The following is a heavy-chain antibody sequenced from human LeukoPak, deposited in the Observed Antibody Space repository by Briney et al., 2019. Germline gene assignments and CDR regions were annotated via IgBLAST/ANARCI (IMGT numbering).Heavy chain of an antibody. CDR2: IYWNDDK. J-gene: IGHJ4*02. Sequence: SGPTLVKPPQTLTLTCAFSGFSSSTAAVGVGWIRQPPGKALEWIALIYWNDDKRYSSSLKSRLTVTKDTSKNQVVLTMANMDPVDTATYYCAHTRAAGGFSFDYWGQGALVTVSS. CDR3: AHTRAAGGFSFDY. CDR1: GFSSSTAAVG. D-gene: IGHD6-13*01. V-gene: IGHV2-5*01.